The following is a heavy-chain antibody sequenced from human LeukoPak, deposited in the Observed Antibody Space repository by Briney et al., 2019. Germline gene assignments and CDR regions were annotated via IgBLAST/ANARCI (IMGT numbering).Heavy chain of an antibody. CDR3: SKRGPVKSSGLNSFDC. CDR1: VFTFSSYA. D-gene: IGHD3-22*01. CDR2: ISGSGGRT. V-gene: IGHV3-23*01. J-gene: IGHJ4*02. Sequence: GGSLRLSCAASVFTFSSYAMSWVRQAPGKGLEWVSAISGSGGRTYYADSVKGRFTISRDNAKNTLYLQMTSLRAEDTAVYYFSKRGPVKSSGLNSFDCWGQGTLVTVSS.